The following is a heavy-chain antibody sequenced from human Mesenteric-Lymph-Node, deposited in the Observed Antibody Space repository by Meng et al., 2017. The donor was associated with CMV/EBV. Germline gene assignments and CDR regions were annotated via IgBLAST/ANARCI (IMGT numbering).Heavy chain of an antibody. CDR3: ARQTRHYYYGMDV. CDR1: GDTFNTYW. Sequence: KVSCKGSGDTFNTYWIGWVRQMPGKGLEWMGIIYPGDSDTRYSPSFQGQVTISADKSISTAYLQWSSLKASDTAMYYCARQTRHYYYGMDVWGQGTTVTVSS. CDR2: IYPGDSDT. V-gene: IGHV5-51*01. J-gene: IGHJ6*02.